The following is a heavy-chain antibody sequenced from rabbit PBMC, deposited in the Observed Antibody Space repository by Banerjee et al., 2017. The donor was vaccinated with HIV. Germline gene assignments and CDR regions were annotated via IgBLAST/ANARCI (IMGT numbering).Heavy chain of an antibody. CDR3: ARDLAGVIGWNFNL. V-gene: IGHV1S45*01. J-gene: IGHJ4*01. Sequence: QEQLVESGGGLVQPGGSLKLSCKASGFDFSGWSYMCWVRQAPGKGLELIACIYTGSSGNTVYASWAKGRFTISKTSSTTVTLQMTSLTAADTATYFCARDLAGVIGWNFNLWGQGTLVTVS. CDR2: IYTGSSGNT. D-gene: IGHD4-1*01. CDR1: GFDFSGWSY.